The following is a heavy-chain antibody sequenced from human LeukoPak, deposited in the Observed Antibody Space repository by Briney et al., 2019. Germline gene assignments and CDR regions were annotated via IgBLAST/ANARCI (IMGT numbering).Heavy chain of an antibody. CDR3: ASLFTDYSSSSGDY. D-gene: IGHD6-6*01. CDR1: GGSIRSSSYY. CDR2: IYYSGST. Sequence: SETLSLTCTASGGSIRSSSYYWGWIRQPPGKGLEWIGSIYYSGSTYYNPSLKSRVTISVDTSKNQFSLKLSFLTAADTAVYYCASLFTDYSSSSGDYWGQGTLVTVSS. J-gene: IGHJ4*02. V-gene: IGHV4-39*01.